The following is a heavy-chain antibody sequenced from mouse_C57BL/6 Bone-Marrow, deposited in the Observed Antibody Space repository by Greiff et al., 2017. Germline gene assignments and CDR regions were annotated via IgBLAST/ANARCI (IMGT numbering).Heavy chain of an antibody. D-gene: IGHD1-1*01. J-gene: IGHJ4*01. CDR2: IYPGSGNT. CDR3: ARTGSTVVAPMDY. Sequence: QVQLQQSGAELVRPGASVKLSCKASGYTFTDYYINWVKQRPGQGLEWIARIYPGSGNTYYNEKFKGKATLTAEKSSSTAYMQLSSLTSEDSAVYFCARTGSTVVAPMDYWGQGTSVTVSS. V-gene: IGHV1-76*01. CDR1: GYTFTDYY.